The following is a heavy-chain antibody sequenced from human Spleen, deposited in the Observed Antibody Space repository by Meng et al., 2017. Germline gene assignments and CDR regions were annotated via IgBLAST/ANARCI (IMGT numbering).Heavy chain of an antibody. J-gene: IGHJ4*02. CDR3: ARARYDYGDHKYGY. CDR1: GFTFSDYY. V-gene: IGHV3-69-1*01. Sequence: GGSLRLSCAASGFTFSDYYMNWVRQAPGKGLEWVSSISSSSTIYYADSVKGRFTISRDNAKNSLYLQMNSLRAEDTAVYYCARARYDYGDHKYGYWGQGTLVTVSS. D-gene: IGHD4-17*01. CDR2: ISSSSTI.